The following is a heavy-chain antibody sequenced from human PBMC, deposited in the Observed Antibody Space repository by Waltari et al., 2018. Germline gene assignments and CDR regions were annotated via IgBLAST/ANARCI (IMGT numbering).Heavy chain of an antibody. CDR1: GFTFSSYG. CDR2: IWYDGSNK. CDR3: ARDTITIFGVVNYGMDV. V-gene: IGHV3-33*01. D-gene: IGHD3-3*01. J-gene: IGHJ6*02. Sequence: QVQLVESGGGVVQPGRSLSLSCAASGFTFSSYGMHWVRQAPGKGLEWVAVIWYDGSNKYYADSVKGRFTISRDNSKNTLYLQMNSLRAEDTAVYYCARDTITIFGVVNYGMDVWGQGTTVTVSS.